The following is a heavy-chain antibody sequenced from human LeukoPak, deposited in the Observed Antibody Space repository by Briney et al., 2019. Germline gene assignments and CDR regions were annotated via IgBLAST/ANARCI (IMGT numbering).Heavy chain of an antibody. CDR2: IVVGSGNT. CDR3: AADQTGVGYCDGDCYSY. D-gene: IGHD2-21*01. V-gene: IGHV1-58*02. Sequence: SVKVSCKASGFTFTSSAIQWVRQARGQRLEWIGWIVVGSGNTNYAQKFQERVTITRDMSTSTAYMELSSLRSEDTAMYYCAADQTGVGYCDGDCYSYWGQGALVTVSS. J-gene: IGHJ4*02. CDR1: GFTFTSSA.